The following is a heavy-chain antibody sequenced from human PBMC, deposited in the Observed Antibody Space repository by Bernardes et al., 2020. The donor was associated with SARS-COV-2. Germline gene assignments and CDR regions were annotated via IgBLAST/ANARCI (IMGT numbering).Heavy chain of an antibody. D-gene: IGHD3-16*02. CDR1: GGSIRSGSYY. J-gene: IGHJ5*02. V-gene: IGHV4-61*09. CDR2: IYNRGST. Sequence: SEPLYLTCTVSGGSIRSGSYYWSWILQPAGKGLEWIGHIYNRGSTNYNPSLKSRVTISVDTSKNQFSLKLSSVTAADTAVYYCARGTVIPFDPWGQGTLVTVSS. CDR3: ARGTVIPFDP.